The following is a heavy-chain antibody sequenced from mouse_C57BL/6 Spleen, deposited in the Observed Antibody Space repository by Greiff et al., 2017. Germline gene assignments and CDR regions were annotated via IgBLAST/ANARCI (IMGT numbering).Heavy chain of an antibody. D-gene: IGHD4-1*01. V-gene: IGHV5-12*01. CDR1: GFTFSDYY. CDR3: ARQGVGRGGYFDY. Sequence: EVQLVESGGGLVQPGGSLQLSCAASGFTFSDYYMYWVRQTPEKRLEWVAYISNGGGSTYYPDTVKGRFTISRDNAKNTLYLQMSRLKSEDTAMYYCARQGVGRGGYFDYWGQGTTLTVSS. J-gene: IGHJ2*01. CDR2: ISNGGGST.